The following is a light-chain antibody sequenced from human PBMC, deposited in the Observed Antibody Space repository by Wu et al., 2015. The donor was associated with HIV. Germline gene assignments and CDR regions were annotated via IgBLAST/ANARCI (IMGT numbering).Light chain of an antibody. Sequence: DIQMTQSPSTLSASVGDRVTITCRASQSISSWLAWYQQKPGKAPKLLIYKASSLESGVPSRFSGSGSGTEFTLTISSLQPDGFATYYCQQYNRYAWTFGQGTKVEIK. V-gene: IGKV1-5*03. CDR3: QQYNRYAWT. CDR2: KAS. CDR1: QSISSW. J-gene: IGKJ1*01.